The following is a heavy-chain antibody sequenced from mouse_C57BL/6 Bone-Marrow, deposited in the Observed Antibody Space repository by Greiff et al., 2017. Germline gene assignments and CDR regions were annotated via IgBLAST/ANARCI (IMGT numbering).Heavy chain of an antibody. CDR3: ARSAQALFLYAMDY. CDR1: GYSFTDYN. V-gene: IGHV1-39*01. Sequence: EVQLQQSGPELVKPGASVKISCKASGYSFTDYNMNWVKQSNGQSLEWIGVINPNYGTTSYNQKFKGKATLTVDQSSSTAYMQLNSLTSEDSAVYYCARSAQALFLYAMDYWGQGTSVTVSS. D-gene: IGHD3-2*02. CDR2: INPNYGTT. J-gene: IGHJ4*01.